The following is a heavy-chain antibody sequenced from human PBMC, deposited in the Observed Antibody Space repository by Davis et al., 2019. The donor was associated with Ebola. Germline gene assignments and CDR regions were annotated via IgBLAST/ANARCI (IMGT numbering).Heavy chain of an antibody. Sequence: SVKVSCKASGGTFSSYAISRVRQAPGQGLEWMGRIIPILGIANYAQKFQGRVTITADTSTSTAYMELSSLRSEDTAVYYCAREGDYYDSSGYSYYYYGMDVWGQGTTVTVSS. J-gene: IGHJ6*02. V-gene: IGHV1-69*04. CDR1: GGTFSSYA. CDR3: AREGDYYDSSGYSYYYYGMDV. CDR2: IIPILGIA. D-gene: IGHD3-22*01.